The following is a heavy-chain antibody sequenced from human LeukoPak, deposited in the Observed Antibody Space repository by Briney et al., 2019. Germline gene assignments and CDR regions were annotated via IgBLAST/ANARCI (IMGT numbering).Heavy chain of an antibody. Sequence: ASVKVSCKASGYTFTSYYMHWVRQAPGRGLEWMGIINPSGGSTSYAQKFQGRVTMTRDTSTSTVYMELSSLRSEDTAVYYCASGFSLPFPFDYWGQGTLVTVSS. J-gene: IGHJ4*02. V-gene: IGHV1-46*01. CDR1: GYTFTSYY. CDR3: ASGFSLPFPFDY. D-gene: IGHD2/OR15-2a*01. CDR2: INPSGGST.